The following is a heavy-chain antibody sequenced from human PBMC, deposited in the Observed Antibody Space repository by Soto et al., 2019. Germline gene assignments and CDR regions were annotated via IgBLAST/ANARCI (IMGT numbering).Heavy chain of an antibody. CDR2: VYYNGST. D-gene: IGHD6-19*01. Sequence: PSETLSLTCRVSGGSIRGSYWSWIRQSPGKGLEWLGYVYYNGSTNYSPSLRSRVSISVDTSKNEFSLRLSSVTAADTAVYFCARSVAVPGAHIGYWGQGTQATV. V-gene: IGHV4-59*01. J-gene: IGHJ4*02. CDR3: ARSVAVPGAHIGY. CDR1: GGSIRGSY.